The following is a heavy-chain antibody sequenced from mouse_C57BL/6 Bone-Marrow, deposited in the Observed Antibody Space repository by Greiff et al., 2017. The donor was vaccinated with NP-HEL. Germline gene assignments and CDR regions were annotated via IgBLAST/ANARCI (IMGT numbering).Heavy chain of an antibody. CDR1: GYTFTSYW. J-gene: IGHJ1*03. D-gene: IGHD1-1*01. Sequence: QVQLQQPGAELVKPGASVKMSCKASGYTFTSYWITWVKQRPGQGLEWIGDIYPGSGSTNYNEKFKSKATLTVDTSSSTAYMQLSSLTSEDSAVYYCALYYYGSIPGYFDVWGTGTTVTVSS. V-gene: IGHV1-55*01. CDR3: ALYYYGSIPGYFDV. CDR2: IYPGSGST.